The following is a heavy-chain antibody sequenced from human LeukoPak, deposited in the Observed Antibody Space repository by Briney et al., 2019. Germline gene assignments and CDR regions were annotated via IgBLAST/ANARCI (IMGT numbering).Heavy chain of an antibody. Sequence: GGSLRLSCAASGFTFNTYTMNWVRQAPGKGLEWVSYISGSSGIIDYADSVKGRFTISRDNSKNTLYLQMNSLRAEDTAVYYCAKDPNYDSSGYYYDYYYGMDVWGQGTTVTVSS. J-gene: IGHJ6*02. CDR2: ISGSSGII. CDR3: AKDPNYDSSGYYYDYYYGMDV. D-gene: IGHD3-22*01. V-gene: IGHV3-23*01. CDR1: GFTFNTYT.